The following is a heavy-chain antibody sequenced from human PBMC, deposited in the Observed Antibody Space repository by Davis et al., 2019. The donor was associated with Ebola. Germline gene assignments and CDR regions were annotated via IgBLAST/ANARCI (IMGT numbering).Heavy chain of an antibody. CDR2: ISYDGSNK. CDR3: AREQRRRQQLAPYHYYYMDV. D-gene: IGHD6-13*01. V-gene: IGHV3-30-3*01. CDR1: GFTFSSYA. Sequence: GESLKISCAASGFTFSSYAMHWVRQAPGKGLEWVAVISYDGSNKYYADSVKGRFTISRDNSKNTLYLQMNSLRAEDTAVYYCAREQRRRQQLAPYHYYYMDVWGKGTTVTVSS. J-gene: IGHJ6*03.